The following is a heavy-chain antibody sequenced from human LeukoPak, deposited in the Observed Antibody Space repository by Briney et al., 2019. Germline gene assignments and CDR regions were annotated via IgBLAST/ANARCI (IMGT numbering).Heavy chain of an antibody. CDR2: IYHSGST. CDR1: GYSISSGYY. V-gene: IGHV4-38-2*02. CDR3: ARAPPGIAAARRFDP. D-gene: IGHD6-13*01. J-gene: IGHJ5*02. Sequence: SGTLSLTCTVSGYSISSGYYWGWIRQPPGKGLEWIGSIYHSGSTYYNPSLKSRVTISVDTSKNQFSLKLSSVTAADTAVYYCARAPPGIAAARRFDPWGQGTLVTVSS.